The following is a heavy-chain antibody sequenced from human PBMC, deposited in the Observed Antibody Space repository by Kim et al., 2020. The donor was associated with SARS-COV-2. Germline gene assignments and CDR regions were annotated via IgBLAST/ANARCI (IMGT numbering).Heavy chain of an antibody. V-gene: IGHV4-34*01. Sequence: SETLSLTCAVYGGSFSGYYWSWIRQPPGKGLEWIGEINHSGSTNYNPSLKSRVTISVDTSKNQFSLKLSSVTAADTAVYYCARSYYYGSGSYYTINWFDPWGQGTLVTVSS. CDR1: GGSFSGYY. CDR2: INHSGST. J-gene: IGHJ5*02. CDR3: ARSYYYGSGSYYTINWFDP. D-gene: IGHD3-10*01.